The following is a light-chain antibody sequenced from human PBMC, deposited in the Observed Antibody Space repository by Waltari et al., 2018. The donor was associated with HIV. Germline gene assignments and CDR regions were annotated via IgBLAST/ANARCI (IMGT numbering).Light chain of an antibody. CDR3: QVGDSSSDHVV. J-gene: IGLJ2*01. V-gene: IGLV3-21*04. CDR1: TIGRKS. Sequence: SSVLPQPPSVSVAPGTTARITCGGHTIGRKSVHWYQQKRSQAPVLVIYCDSDRPGGIPKRFSGSNSGNTATLTIGRVEAGDEADYYCQVGDSSSDHVVFGGGTKLTVL. CDR2: CDS.